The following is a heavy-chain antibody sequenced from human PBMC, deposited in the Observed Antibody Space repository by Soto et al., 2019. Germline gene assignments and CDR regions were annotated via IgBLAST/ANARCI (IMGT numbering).Heavy chain of an antibody. D-gene: IGHD1-1*01. CDR1: GYTFTRHW. V-gene: IGHV5-10-1*01. CDR2: IDPSDSET. CDR3: VRHTYHAGTVYFFDY. Sequence: GESLKISCKGSGYTFTRHWISWVRQMPGKGLESMGRIDPSDSETDYSPSFQGHVTISVDKSISTAYLQWSSLEASDTAMYYCVRHTYHAGTVYFFDYWGQGTLVTVSS. J-gene: IGHJ4*02.